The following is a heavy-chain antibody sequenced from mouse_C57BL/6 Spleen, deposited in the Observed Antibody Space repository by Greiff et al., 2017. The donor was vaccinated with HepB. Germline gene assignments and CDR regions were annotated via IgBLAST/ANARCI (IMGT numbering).Heavy chain of an antibody. Sequence: QVQLQHSGAELVKPGASVKMSCKASGYTFTSYWITWVKQRPGQGLEWIGDIYPGSGSTNYNEKFKSKATLTVDTSSSTAYMQLSSLTSEDSAVYYCARETGTDSYFDYWGQGTTLTVSS. CDR3: ARETGTDSYFDY. CDR1: GYTFTSYW. D-gene: IGHD4-1*01. CDR2: IYPGSGST. V-gene: IGHV1-55*01. J-gene: IGHJ2*01.